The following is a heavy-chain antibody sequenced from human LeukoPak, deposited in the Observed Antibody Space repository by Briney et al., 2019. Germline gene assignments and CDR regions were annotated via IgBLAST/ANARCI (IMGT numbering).Heavy chain of an antibody. CDR1: GGSISSGGYS. Sequence: SETLSLTCAVSGGSISSGGYSWSWIRQPPGKGLEWIGYIYHSGSTYYNPSLKSRVTISVDRSKNQFSLKLSSVTAADTAVYYCARTQLWLNYFDYWGQGTLVTVSS. D-gene: IGHD5-18*01. CDR3: ARTQLWLNYFDY. J-gene: IGHJ4*02. CDR2: IYHSGST. V-gene: IGHV4-30-2*01.